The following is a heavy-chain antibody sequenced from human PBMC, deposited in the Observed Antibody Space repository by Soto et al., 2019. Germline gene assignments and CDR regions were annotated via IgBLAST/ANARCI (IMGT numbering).Heavy chain of an antibody. CDR2: ISGSGGST. Sequence: PGGSLRLSCAASGFTFSSYAMSWVRQAPGKGLEWVSAISGSGGSTYYADSVKGRFTISRDNSKNTLYLQMNSLRAEDTAVYYCAKDEGGYDYIWGSSPFDYWGQGTLVTVSS. D-gene: IGHD3-16*01. CDR3: AKDEGGYDYIWGSSPFDY. J-gene: IGHJ4*02. V-gene: IGHV3-23*01. CDR1: GFTFSSYA.